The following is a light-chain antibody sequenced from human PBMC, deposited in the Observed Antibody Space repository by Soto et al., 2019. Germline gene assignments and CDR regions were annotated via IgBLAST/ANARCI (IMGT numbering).Light chain of an antibody. V-gene: IGLV2-14*01. CDR1: SSDIGYYDY. J-gene: IGLJ1*01. Sequence: QSVLTQPASVSGSPGQSITISCTGTSSDIGYYDYVSWYQQHPGKAPKLMISEVTNRPSGGSDRFSGSKSGNTASLTISGLQAEDEADYYCSSFTSRFTFVFGTGTKVTVL. CDR3: SSFTSRFTFV. CDR2: EVT.